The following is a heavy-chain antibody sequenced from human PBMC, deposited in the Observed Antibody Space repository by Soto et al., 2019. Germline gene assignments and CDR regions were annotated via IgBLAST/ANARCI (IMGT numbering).Heavy chain of an antibody. Sequence: SVKVSCKASGYTFTSFGISWVRQAPRQGLEWMGGIIPIFGTANYAQKFQGRVTITADESTSTAYMELSSLRSEDTAVYYCARLRYFDWLSDYYGMDVWGQGTTVTVS. J-gene: IGHJ6*02. CDR3: ARLRYFDWLSDYYGMDV. CDR2: IIPIFGTA. D-gene: IGHD3-9*01. V-gene: IGHV1-69*13. CDR1: GYTFTSFG.